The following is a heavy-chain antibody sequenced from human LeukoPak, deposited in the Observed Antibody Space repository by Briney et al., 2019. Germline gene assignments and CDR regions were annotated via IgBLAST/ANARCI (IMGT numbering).Heavy chain of an antibody. Sequence: GESLKISCKGSGYSFTSYWIGWVRQMPGKGLKWMGIIYPGDSDARYSPSFQGQVTISADKSISTAYLQWSSLKASDTAMYYCARWGIAVVGTSPGFDYWGQGTLVTVSS. J-gene: IGHJ4*02. CDR3: ARWGIAVVGTSPGFDY. CDR2: IYPGDSDA. CDR1: GYSFTSYW. V-gene: IGHV5-51*01. D-gene: IGHD6-19*01.